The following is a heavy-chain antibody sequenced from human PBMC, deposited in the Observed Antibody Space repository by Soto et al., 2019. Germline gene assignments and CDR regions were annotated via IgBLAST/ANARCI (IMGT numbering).Heavy chain of an antibody. CDR3: AKSDGFYEIIYFDF. J-gene: IGHJ4*02. D-gene: IGHD5-18*01. Sequence: QITLQESGPTLVKPTQTLTLTCTFSGFSFPPAGGAVGWIRQTPGGALEWLTLIYYNDDRRFSPSLKTRLTITGDTSKNRVVLSLTNVDPGKTATYFWAKSDGFYEIIYFDFWGQGIPVNVSS. CDR1: GFSFPPAGGA. CDR2: IYYNDDR. V-gene: IGHV2-5*01.